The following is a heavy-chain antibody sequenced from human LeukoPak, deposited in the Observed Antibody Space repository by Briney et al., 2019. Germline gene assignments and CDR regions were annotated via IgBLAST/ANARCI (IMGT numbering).Heavy chain of an antibody. CDR1: GFTFSSYT. J-gene: IGHJ4*02. D-gene: IGHD3-22*01. Sequence: GGSLRLSCAASGFTFSSYTIYWVRQAPGKGLEYVSAISSNGGSTYYANSVKGRLTISRDNSKNTLYLHMGSLRTEDMAVYYCASGYYNFDYWGQGTLVTVSS. CDR3: ASGYYNFDY. CDR2: ISSNGGST. V-gene: IGHV3-64*01.